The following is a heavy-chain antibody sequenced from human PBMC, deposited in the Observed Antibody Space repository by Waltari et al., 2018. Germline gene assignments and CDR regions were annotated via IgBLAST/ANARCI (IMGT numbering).Heavy chain of an antibody. CDR3: ARQLTGTARGVFDY. Sequence: QLQLQESGPGLVKPSETLSLTCTVSGVSISTSADYWGWIRQPPGKGLEWTALIYYSGTNIHYNPTLQSRLTISVDSSKNQVSLNLTSVTAADTALYYCARQLTGTARGVFDYWGQGILVTVSS. J-gene: IGHJ4*02. CDR1: GVSISTSADY. CDR2: IYYSGTNI. V-gene: IGHV4-39*01. D-gene: IGHD1-20*01.